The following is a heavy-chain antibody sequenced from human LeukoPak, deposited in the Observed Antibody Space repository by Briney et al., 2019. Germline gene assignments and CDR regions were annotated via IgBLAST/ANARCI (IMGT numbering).Heavy chain of an antibody. CDR3: ATAQSSGYSNFDY. CDR1: GFTFSSYA. CDR2: ISYDGSNK. D-gene: IGHD3-22*01. V-gene: IGHV3-30-3*01. Sequence: PGGSLRLSCAASGFTFSSYAMHWVRQAPGKGLEWVAVISYDGSNKYSADSVKGRFPISRDNSKNTLYLQMNSLRAEDTAVYYCATAQSSGYSNFDYWGQGTLVTVSS. J-gene: IGHJ4*02.